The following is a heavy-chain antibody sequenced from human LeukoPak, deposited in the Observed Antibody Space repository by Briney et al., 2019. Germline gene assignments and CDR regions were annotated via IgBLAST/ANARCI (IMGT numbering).Heavy chain of an antibody. CDR1: GGSVSRGDYY. CDR3: ARADTYLDY. CDR2: IYYSGST. D-gene: IGHD5-18*01. Sequence: SETLSLTCTVSGGSVSRGDYYWNWIRQPPWKGLEWIGNIYYSGSTSYNPSLKSRVTISIDTSKNQFSLNLKSVTAADTAVHYCARADTYLDYWGQGILVTVSS. J-gene: IGHJ4*02. V-gene: IGHV4-30-4*08.